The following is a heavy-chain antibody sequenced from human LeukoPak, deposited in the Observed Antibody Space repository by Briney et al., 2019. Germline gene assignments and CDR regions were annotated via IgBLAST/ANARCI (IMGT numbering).Heavy chain of an antibody. CDR3: ARVDYGGNSADI. Sequence: PSETLSLTCTVSGGSISSYYWSWIRQPPGKGLEWIGYIYYSGSTNYNPSLKSRVTISVDTSKSQFSLKLSSVTAADTAVYYCARVDYGGNSADIWGQGTMVTVSS. J-gene: IGHJ3*02. D-gene: IGHD4-23*01. V-gene: IGHV4-59*01. CDR1: GGSISSYY. CDR2: IYYSGST.